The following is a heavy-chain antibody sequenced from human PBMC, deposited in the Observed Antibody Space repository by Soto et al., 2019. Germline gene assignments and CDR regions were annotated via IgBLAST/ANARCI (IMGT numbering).Heavy chain of an antibody. CDR3: SKVGTIFGVVITVYYYYGRDV. Sequence: PGGSLRLSCAASGFTFSSYAMSWVRQAPGKGLEWVSAISGSGGSTYYADSVKGRFTISRDNSKNTLYLQMNSLRAEDTAVYYCSKVGTIFGVVITVYYYYGRDVWGQGTTVTVSS. V-gene: IGHV3-23*01. J-gene: IGHJ6*02. D-gene: IGHD3-3*01. CDR1: GFTFSSYA. CDR2: ISGSGGST.